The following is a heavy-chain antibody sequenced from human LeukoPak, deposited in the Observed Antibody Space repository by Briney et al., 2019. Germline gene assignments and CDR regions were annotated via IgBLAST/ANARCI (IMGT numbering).Heavy chain of an antibody. CDR2: ISSSSPTI. CDR3: VRDLNSSGAY. V-gene: IGHV3-48*02. D-gene: IGHD6-19*01. J-gene: IGHJ4*02. Sequence: PRGSLRLSCAGSGFTFNGYSMNWVRQAPGKGLEWVSYISSSSPTIFYADSVKGRFTISRDNAKNPLYLQMNSLRDEDTAVYYCVRDLNSSGAYWGQRTLVTV. CDR1: GFTFNGYS.